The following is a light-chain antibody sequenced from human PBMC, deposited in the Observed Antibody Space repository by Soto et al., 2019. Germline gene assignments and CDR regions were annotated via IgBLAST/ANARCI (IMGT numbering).Light chain of an antibody. V-gene: IGKV3-20*01. Sequence: EIVLTQSPGTLSLSPGERATLSCMASQSVGNNYLAWFQQKPGQAPRLLIYDASSRATGIPDRFSGSGSGTDFTLTISRLEPEDFAVYYCQQCGDSPLTFGGGTKVEIK. CDR2: DAS. CDR3: QQCGDSPLT. J-gene: IGKJ4*01. CDR1: QSVGNNY.